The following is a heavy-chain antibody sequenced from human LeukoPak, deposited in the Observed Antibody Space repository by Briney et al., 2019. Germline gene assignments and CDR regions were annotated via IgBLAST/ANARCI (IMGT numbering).Heavy chain of an antibody. D-gene: IGHD3-22*01. Sequence: SETLSLTCAVSGGSISSSNWWSWVRQPPGKGLEWNGEIHHSGSTNYNPSLKSRVTISVDKSKNQFSLKLSSVTAADTAVYYCARDYYDSSGYPHYYFDYWGQGTLVTVSS. V-gene: IGHV4-4*02. J-gene: IGHJ4*02. CDR1: GGSISSSNW. CDR3: ARDYYDSSGYPHYYFDY. CDR2: IHHSGST.